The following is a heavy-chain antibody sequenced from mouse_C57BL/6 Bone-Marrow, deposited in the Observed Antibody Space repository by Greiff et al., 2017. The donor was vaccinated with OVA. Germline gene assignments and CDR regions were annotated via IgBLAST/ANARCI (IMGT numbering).Heavy chain of an antibody. Sequence: QVQLKESGPGLVQPSQSLSITCTVSGFSLTSYGVHWVRQSPGKGLEWLGVIWSGGSTDYNAAFISRLSISKDNSKSQVFFKMNSLQADDTAIYYCARSHITTVVARYCDVWGTGTTVTVSS. CDR1: GFSLTSYG. J-gene: IGHJ1*03. CDR3: ARSHITTVVARYCDV. CDR2: IWSGGST. D-gene: IGHD1-1*01. V-gene: IGHV2-2*01.